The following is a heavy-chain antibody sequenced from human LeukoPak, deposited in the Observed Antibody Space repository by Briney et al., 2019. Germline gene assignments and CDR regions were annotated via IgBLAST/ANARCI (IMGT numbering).Heavy chain of an antibody. D-gene: IGHD3-16*01. CDR3: ARDFVWGKGY. V-gene: IGHV3-48*02. CDR2: ISSSSSTI. CDR1: GFTVSSNY. J-gene: IGHJ4*02. Sequence: GGSLRLSCAASGFTVSSNYMNWVRQAPGKGLEWVSYISSSSSTIYYADSVKGRFTISRDNAKNSLYLQMNSLRDEDTAVYYRARDFVWGKGYWGQGILVTVSS.